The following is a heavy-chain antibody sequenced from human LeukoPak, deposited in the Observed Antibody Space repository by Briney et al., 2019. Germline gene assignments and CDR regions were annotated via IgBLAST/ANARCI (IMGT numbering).Heavy chain of an antibody. Sequence: GGSLRLSWAASGFTFSSYWMHWVRQAPGKGLVWVSRINSDGSSTSYADSVKGRFTISRDNAKNTLYLQMNSLRAEDTAVYYCARDLLKILAYCGGDCYSLGDAFDIWGQGTMVTVSS. J-gene: IGHJ3*02. CDR2: INSDGSST. D-gene: IGHD2-21*02. CDR3: ARDLLKILAYCGGDCYSLGDAFDI. CDR1: GFTFSSYW. V-gene: IGHV3-74*01.